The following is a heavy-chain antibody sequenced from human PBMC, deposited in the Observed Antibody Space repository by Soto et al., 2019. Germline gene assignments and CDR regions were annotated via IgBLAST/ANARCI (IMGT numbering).Heavy chain of an antibody. V-gene: IGHV1-69*06. D-gene: IGHD2-2*02. CDR2: IIPIFNST. Sequence: QVQLVQSGAEVKTPGSSLKVSCKVSGSRFSNYVISWVRQAPGHGLEWLGRIIPIFNSTKYAQNFQGRVTITADKATSTADQELSSLRSDDTAVYYWAREGHGKKAGYNGLVSLGFWGQGTLVTVSS. J-gene: IGHJ1*01. CDR1: GSRFSNYV. CDR3: AREGHGKKAGYNGLVSLGF.